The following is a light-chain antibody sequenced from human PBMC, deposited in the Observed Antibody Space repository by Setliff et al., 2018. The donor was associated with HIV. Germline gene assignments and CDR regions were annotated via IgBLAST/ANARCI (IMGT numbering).Light chain of an antibody. CDR3: SSYTTSSTLYV. Sequence: QSVLTQPASVSVSPGQSITISCTGISSDVGGYYSVSWYQQHPGKAPKLMIYDVINRPSGVSNRFSGSRSGNTASLTISGLQVEDEADYYCSSYTTSSTLYVFGPGTKVTVL. V-gene: IGLV2-14*03. CDR1: SSDVGGYYS. J-gene: IGLJ1*01. CDR2: DVI.